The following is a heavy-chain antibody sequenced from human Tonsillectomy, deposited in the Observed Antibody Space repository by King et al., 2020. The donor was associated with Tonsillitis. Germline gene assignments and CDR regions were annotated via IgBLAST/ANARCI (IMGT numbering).Heavy chain of an antibody. D-gene: IGHD2-2*01. J-gene: IGHJ6*03. CDR3: ARGQEKDVVVVPATIDHYYYMDV. V-gene: IGHV1-18*01. CDR2: ISVYNGNT. Sequence: VQLVESGAEVKKPGASVKVSCKASGYTFTSYGISWVRQAPGQGLEWMGWISVYNGNTKYAQKLQGRVTMTTATSTNTAYMELRSLRSDDTAVYYCARGQEKDVVVVPATIDHYYYMDVWGKGTTVTVSS. CDR1: GYTFTSYG.